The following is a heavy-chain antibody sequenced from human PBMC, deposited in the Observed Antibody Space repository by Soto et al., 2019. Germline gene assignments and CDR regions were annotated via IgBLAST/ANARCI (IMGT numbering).Heavy chain of an antibody. D-gene: IGHD4-17*01. CDR2: ISAYNGTT. V-gene: IGHV1-18*01. Sequence: QVQLVQSGAEVKTPGASVKVSCTASGYTFTSYGISWVRQAPGQGLEGMGWISAYNGTTNDAQKLQVRVTMTTDTSTSTAYMELRSLRSDDTAVYYCARASGDYGDYLEDVWGQGTLVTVSS. CDR3: ARASGDYGDYLEDV. CDR1: GYTFTSYG. J-gene: IGHJ4*02.